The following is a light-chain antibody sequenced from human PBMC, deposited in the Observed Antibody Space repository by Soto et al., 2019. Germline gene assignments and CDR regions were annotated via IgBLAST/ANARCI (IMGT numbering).Light chain of an antibody. CDR3: QQYHSYPCT. CDR1: QTISSW. Sequence: DIQMTQSPSTLSSSIGDRVTITCRASQTISSWLAWYQQKPGKAPKLLIYEAFNLESGVPSRFSGSGSGTEFTLTIFGLQPDDFANYYCQQYHSYPCTFGQGTKVAIK. CDR2: EAF. V-gene: IGKV1-5*03. J-gene: IGKJ1*01.